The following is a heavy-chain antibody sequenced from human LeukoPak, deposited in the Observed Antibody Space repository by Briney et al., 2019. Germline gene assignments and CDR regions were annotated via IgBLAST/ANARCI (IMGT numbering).Heavy chain of an antibody. CDR1: GFAFSRHG. J-gene: IGHJ4*02. CDR3: AKDYCASTSCPCDY. D-gene: IGHD2-2*01. V-gene: IGHV3-30*18. Sequence: GGSLRLSCAASGFAFSRHGMHWVRQAPGKGLEWVAVISYDGTNEYYADSVKGRFTISRDNSKNTLYLQMNGLGTEDTAVYYCAKDYCASTSCPCDYWGQGTLVTVSS. CDR2: ISYDGTNE.